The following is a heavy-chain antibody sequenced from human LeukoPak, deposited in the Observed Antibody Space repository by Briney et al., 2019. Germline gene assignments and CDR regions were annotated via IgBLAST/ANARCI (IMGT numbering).Heavy chain of an antibody. CDR2: INPVGGST. D-gene: IGHD5-12*01. Sequence: GASVKVSCKASGYTFTSSYMHWVRQAPGQGLEWMGIINPVGGSTSYAQNFQGRVTMTRDTSTSTVYMELSSLRSEDTAVYYCARGLRDYFGYWGQGTLVTVSS. CDR3: ARGLRDYFGY. CDR1: GYTFTSSY. J-gene: IGHJ4*02. V-gene: IGHV1-46*01.